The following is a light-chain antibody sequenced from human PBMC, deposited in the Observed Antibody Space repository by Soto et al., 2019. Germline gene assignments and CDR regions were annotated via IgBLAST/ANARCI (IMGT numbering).Light chain of an antibody. Sequence: VMTQSPATLAVSPGERVTLSCKSSQSVGENLAWFQKKPGQAPKVLIYRASIRATGIPDRFPGSGSGTDFTLTISRLEPEELAVYDCQQSGSSPLTFGGGTKVDIK. CDR2: RAS. V-gene: IGKV3-20*01. CDR3: QQSGSSPLT. J-gene: IGKJ4*01. CDR1: QSVGEN.